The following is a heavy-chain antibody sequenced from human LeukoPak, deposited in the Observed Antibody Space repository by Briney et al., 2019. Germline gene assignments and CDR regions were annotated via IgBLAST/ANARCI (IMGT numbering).Heavy chain of an antibody. CDR3: ARLYYYDSSANIADDY. Sequence: GASVKVSCKASGYTFTGYYIHWMRQAPGQGLEWIGWINPNSGGTNYAQKFQGRVTMTRDTSISTAYMELSRLRSDDTAVYYCARLYYYDSSANIADDYWGQGTLVTVSS. CDR1: GYTFTGYY. V-gene: IGHV1-2*02. D-gene: IGHD3-22*01. J-gene: IGHJ4*02. CDR2: INPNSGGT.